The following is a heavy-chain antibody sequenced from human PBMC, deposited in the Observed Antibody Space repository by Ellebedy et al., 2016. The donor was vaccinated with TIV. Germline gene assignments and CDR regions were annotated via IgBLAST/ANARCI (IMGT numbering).Heavy chain of an antibody. CDR3: ASLYSGSYPC. CDR2: SSVTGAST. CDR1: GLIFHNYA. D-gene: IGHD1-26*01. J-gene: IGHJ4*02. Sequence: PGGSLRLSCAASGLIFHNYAMNWVLQAPGKGLEWVASSSVTGASTYYADSVKGRFTISRDTSENTLYLQMDSLRAEDTAVYYCASLYSGSYPCWGQGTLVTVSS. V-gene: IGHV3-23*01.